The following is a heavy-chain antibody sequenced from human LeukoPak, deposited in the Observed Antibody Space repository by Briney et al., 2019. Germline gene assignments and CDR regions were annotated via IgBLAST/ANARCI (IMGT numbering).Heavy chain of an antibody. D-gene: IGHD2-2*01. Sequence: ASVTVSCTASGGTFSIYAISWVRQAPGQGLEWMGGIIPIFGIANYAQKFQGRVTITADKSTSTAYMELSSLRSEDTAVYYCASSPSYCSSTSCPVRYFDYWGQGTLVTVSS. CDR2: IIPIFGIA. CDR3: ASSPSYCSSTSCPVRYFDY. J-gene: IGHJ4*02. CDR1: GGTFSIYA. V-gene: IGHV1-69*10.